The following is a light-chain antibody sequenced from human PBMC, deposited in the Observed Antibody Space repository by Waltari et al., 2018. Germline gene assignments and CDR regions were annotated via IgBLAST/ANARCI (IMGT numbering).Light chain of an antibody. CDR2: DVS. Sequence: QSALTQPASVSGSPGQSIIISCTGISSDIGGYVYVSWYQQHQGKAPKVIMFDVSNRPSGVSNRFSGSKSGNTASLTISGLQAEDEADYYCSSYTTGVIFGGGTRLTVL. CDR1: SSDIGGYVY. V-gene: IGLV2-14*03. CDR3: SSYTTGVI. J-gene: IGLJ2*01.